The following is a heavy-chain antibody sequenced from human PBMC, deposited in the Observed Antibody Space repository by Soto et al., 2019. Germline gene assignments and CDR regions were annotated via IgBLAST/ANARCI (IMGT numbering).Heavy chain of an antibody. J-gene: IGHJ6*02. V-gene: IGHV3-23*01. Sequence: GSLRLSCAASGFACSTYAMTWVRQAPGKGLEWVSVISGSGGSSYYADSVKGRFTISRDNSKNTLFLQMNGLRAEDTAVYYCAKVTKRAAAGRYEYYKYGMDVWGQGTTVTVSS. CDR2: ISGSGGSS. D-gene: IGHD6-13*01. CDR3: AKVTKRAAAGRYEYYKYGMDV. CDR1: GFACSTYA.